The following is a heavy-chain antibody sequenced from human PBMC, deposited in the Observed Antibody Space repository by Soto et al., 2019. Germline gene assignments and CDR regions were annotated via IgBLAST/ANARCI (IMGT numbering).Heavy chain of an antibody. J-gene: IGHJ4*02. D-gene: IGHD3-16*01. CDR2: ISWNSGSI. Sequence: GGSLRLSCAASGFTFDDYAMHWVRQAPGKGLEWVSGISWNSGSIGYADSVKGRFTISRGNAKNSLYLQMNSLRAEDTALYYCAKSTFGWGSPTSFAYWGQGTLVTVSP. CDR1: GFTFDDYA. CDR3: AKSTFGWGSPTSFAY. V-gene: IGHV3-9*01.